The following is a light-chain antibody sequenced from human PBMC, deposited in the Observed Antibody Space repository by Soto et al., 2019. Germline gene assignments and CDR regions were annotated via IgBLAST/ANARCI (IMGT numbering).Light chain of an antibody. V-gene: IGKV1-6*01. CDR2: AAS. Sequence: AIQVTQSPSSLSASLGDRVTITCRASQDIKNDLGWYQQTPGKSPKLLIYAASTLESGVPSRFSGSGSGTDFNLTIRSLQTEDFAVYYCQQYATSPITFGQGTRLEIK. CDR1: QDIKND. J-gene: IGKJ5*01. CDR3: QQYATSPIT.